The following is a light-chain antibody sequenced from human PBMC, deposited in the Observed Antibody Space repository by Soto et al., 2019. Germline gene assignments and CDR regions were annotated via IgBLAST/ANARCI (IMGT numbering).Light chain of an antibody. J-gene: IGKJ1*01. CDR3: QKYCDTLRT. CDR2: WAS. CDR1: QSGLFRSNNKNY. V-gene: IGKV4-1*01. Sequence: DVVMTQSPDSLAVSLGERATINCRSSQSGLFRSNNKNYVAWYQQKAGQPPKLLISWASSRESGVPDRFSGSGSGTDFTLTISSLPAEDVAVYYCQKYCDTLRTFGQGTKVEIK.